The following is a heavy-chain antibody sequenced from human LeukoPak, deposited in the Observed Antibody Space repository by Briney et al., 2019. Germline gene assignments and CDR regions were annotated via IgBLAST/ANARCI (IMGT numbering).Heavy chain of an antibody. D-gene: IGHD6-19*01. J-gene: IGHJ5*02. CDR1: GGSISSYY. CDR2: IYYSGST. V-gene: IGHV4-59*12. CDR3: ASYGAVAGMDWFDP. Sequence: SETLSLTCTVSGGSISSYYWSWIRQPPGKGLEWIGYIYYSGSTNYNPSLKSRVTISVDTSKNQFSLKLSSVTAADTAVYHCASYGAVAGMDWFDPWGQGTLVTVSS.